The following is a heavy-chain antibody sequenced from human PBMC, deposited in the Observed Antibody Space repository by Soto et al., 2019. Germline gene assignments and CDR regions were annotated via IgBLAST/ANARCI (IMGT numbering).Heavy chain of an antibody. V-gene: IGHV3-15*01. J-gene: IGHJ6*02. Sequence: GGSLRLSCAASGFTFSNAWMSWVRQAPGKGLEWVGRIKSKTDGGTTDYAAPVKGRFTISRDDSKNTLYLQMNSLKTEDTAVYYCTTDRDGYNPYYYYGMDVWGQGTTVTVSS. CDR1: GFTFSNAW. D-gene: IGHD5-12*01. CDR2: IKSKTDGGTT. CDR3: TTDRDGYNPYYYYGMDV.